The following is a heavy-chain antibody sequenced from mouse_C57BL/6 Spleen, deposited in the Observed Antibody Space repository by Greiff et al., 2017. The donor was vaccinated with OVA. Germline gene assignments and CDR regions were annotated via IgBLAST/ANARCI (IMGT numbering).Heavy chain of an antibody. V-gene: IGHV1-22*01. CDR2: INPNNGGT. J-gene: IGHJ2*01. CDR1: GYTFTDYN. D-gene: IGHD3-2*02. CDR3: ARVGQRRPLYFDY. Sequence: VQLQQSGPELVKPGASVKMSCKASGYTFTDYNMHWVKQSHGKSLEWIGYINPNNGGTSYNQKFKGKATLTVNKSSSTAYMELRSLTSEDSAVYYCARVGQRRPLYFDYWGQGTTLTVSS.